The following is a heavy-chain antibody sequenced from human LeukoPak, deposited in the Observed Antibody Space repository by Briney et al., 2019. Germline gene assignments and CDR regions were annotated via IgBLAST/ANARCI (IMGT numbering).Heavy chain of an antibody. V-gene: IGHV1-18*01. D-gene: IGHD3-10*01. J-gene: IGHJ4*02. CDR3: ARDRDNYYGSGSHSADY. CDR2: ISAYNGNT. Sequence: ASVEVSCKASGGTFSSYAISWVRQAPGQGLEWMGWISAYNGNTNYAQKLQGRVTMTTDTSTSTAYMKLRSLRSDDTAVYYCARDRDNYYGSGSHSADYWGQGTLVTVSS. CDR1: GGTFSSYA.